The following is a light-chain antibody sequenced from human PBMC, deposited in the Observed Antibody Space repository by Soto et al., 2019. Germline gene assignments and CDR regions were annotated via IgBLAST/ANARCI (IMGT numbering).Light chain of an antibody. CDR3: TSYGGSSNLV. Sequence: QSALTQFPSASGSPGQSVTISCTGTSSDVGGHNYVSWYQQHPGKAPKLMIYDVNKRPSGVPGRFSGSKSGNTASLTVSGLQAEDEADYYCTSYGGSSNLVFGGGTKVTVL. V-gene: IGLV2-8*01. J-gene: IGLJ2*01. CDR2: DVN. CDR1: SSDVGGHNY.